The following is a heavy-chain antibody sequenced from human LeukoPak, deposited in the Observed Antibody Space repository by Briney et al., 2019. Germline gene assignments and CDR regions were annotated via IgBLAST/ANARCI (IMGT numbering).Heavy chain of an antibody. CDR3: AKDARGYSSGWYFFN. V-gene: IGHV3-64*04. D-gene: IGHD6-19*01. CDR1: GFTFSDYS. Sequence: GGSLRLSCSASGFTFSDYSMHWVRQAPGKGLECVSAISSNGGSTYYADSVKGRFTISRDNSKNTLYLQMNSLRAEDTAVYYCAKDARGYSSGWYFFNWGQGTLVTVSS. CDR2: ISSNGGST. J-gene: IGHJ4*02.